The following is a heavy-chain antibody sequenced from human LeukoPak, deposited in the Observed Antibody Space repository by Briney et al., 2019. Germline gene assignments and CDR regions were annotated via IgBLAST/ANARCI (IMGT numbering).Heavy chain of an antibody. CDR1: GGTFSSYA. Sequence: SVKVSCKASGGTFSSYAISWVRQAPGQGLEWMGGIIPIFGTANYAQKFQGRVTITADESTSTAYVELSSLRSEDTAVYYCARRDSSSWYFQGYHFDYWGQGTLVTVSS. CDR2: IIPIFGTA. V-gene: IGHV1-69*01. CDR3: ARRDSSSWYFQGYHFDY. D-gene: IGHD6-13*01. J-gene: IGHJ4*02.